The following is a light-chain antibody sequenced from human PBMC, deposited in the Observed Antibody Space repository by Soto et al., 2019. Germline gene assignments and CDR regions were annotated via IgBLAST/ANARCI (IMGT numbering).Light chain of an antibody. CDR3: CSYIGSRTLA. Sequence: QSALTQPASVSGSPGQSITISCTGTTSDIGSYNLVSWYQQYPGKVPKLMIYDVDKRPSGVSDRFSGSKSGNTASLAISGLRAEDEADYYCCSYIGSRTLAFGGGTKLTVL. J-gene: IGLJ2*01. CDR1: TSDIGSYNL. V-gene: IGLV2-23*02. CDR2: DVD.